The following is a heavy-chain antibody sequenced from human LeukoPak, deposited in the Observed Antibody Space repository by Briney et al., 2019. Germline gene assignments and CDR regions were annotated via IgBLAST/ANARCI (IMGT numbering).Heavy chain of an antibody. Sequence: ASVKVSCKTSGYTFTSYDINWVRQATGQGLEWMGWMNPNSGNTGYAQNFQGRVTFTRNTSITTAYMELSGLRSEDTAVYYCARGHFREVELSDYWRQGTLVTVSS. CDR2: MNPNSGNT. CDR3: ARGHFREVELSDY. CDR1: GYTFTSYD. J-gene: IGHJ4*02. D-gene: IGHD1-26*01. V-gene: IGHV1-8*03.